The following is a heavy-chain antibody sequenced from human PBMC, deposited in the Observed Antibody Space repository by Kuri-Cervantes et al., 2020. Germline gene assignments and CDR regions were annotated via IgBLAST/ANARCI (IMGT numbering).Heavy chain of an antibody. V-gene: IGHV1-18*01. Sequence: ASVKVSCKASGYTFTSYGISWVRQAPGQGLEWMGWISAYNGNTNYAQKLQGRVTMTTDTSTNTAYMELRSLRSDDTAVYYCAASIAARRGSDYWGQGTLVTVSS. J-gene: IGHJ4*02. CDR3: AASIAARRGSDY. CDR1: GYTFTSYG. CDR2: ISAYNGNT. D-gene: IGHD6-6*01.